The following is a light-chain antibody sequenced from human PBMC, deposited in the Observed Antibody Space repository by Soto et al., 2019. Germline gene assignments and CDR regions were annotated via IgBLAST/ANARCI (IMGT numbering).Light chain of an antibody. J-gene: IGLJ3*02. CDR2: NNN. CDR3: AAWDASLNAWV. Sequence: QSVLTQPPSESGTPGQRVTISCSGSSSNIGSNSVTWFQQLPGTAPNLLISNNNQRPSGVPDRFSGSKSGTSASLDINGLPSEDEADYFCAAWDASLNAWVFGGGTKLPVL. CDR1: SSNIGSNS. V-gene: IGLV1-44*01.